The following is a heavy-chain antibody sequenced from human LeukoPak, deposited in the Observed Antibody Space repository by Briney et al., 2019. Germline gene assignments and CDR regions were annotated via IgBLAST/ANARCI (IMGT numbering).Heavy chain of an antibody. CDR3: AKGLGYYSSTSCREYFQH. Sequence: GGSLRLSCAASGFTFSSYAMSWVRQAPGKGLEWVSSITSSSSYIYYADSVKGRFTISRDNSKNTLYLQMNSLRAEDTAVYYCAKGLGYYSSTSCREYFQHWGQGTLVTVSS. J-gene: IGHJ1*01. CDR1: GFTFSSYA. V-gene: IGHV3-21*01. CDR2: ITSSSSYI. D-gene: IGHD2-2*01.